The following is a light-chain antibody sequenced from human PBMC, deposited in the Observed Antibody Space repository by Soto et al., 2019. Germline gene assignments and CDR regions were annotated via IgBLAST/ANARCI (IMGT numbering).Light chain of an antibody. V-gene: IGLV2-8*01. J-gene: IGLJ2*01. CDR1: SSDVGGYNY. CDR2: EVS. CDR3: SSYAGNYNLL. Sequence: SALTQPPSASGSPGQSVTIACTGTSSDVGGYNYVSWYQQHPGKAPKLIIYEVSKRPSGVPDRFSGSKSGNTASLTVSGLQADDDADYYCSSYAGNYNLLFGEGTKLTVL.